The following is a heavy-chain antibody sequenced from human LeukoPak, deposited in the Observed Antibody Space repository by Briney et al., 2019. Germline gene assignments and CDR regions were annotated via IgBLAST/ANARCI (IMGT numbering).Heavy chain of an antibody. V-gene: IGHV4-59*08. D-gene: IGHD5-18*01. CDR1: GGSISSNY. J-gene: IGHJ6*03. CDR3: ARSGRLGGYSYEYYMDV. CDR2: IYYSGST. Sequence: SETLSLTCSVSGGSISSNYWSWIRQPPGKGLEWIGYIYYSGSTNYNPSLKSRVTISVDTSKNQFSLKLSSVTAADTAVYYCARSGRLGGYSYEYYMDVWGKGTTVTVSS.